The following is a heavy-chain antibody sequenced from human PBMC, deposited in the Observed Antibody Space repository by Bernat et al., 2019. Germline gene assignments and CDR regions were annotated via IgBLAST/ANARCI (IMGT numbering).Heavy chain of an antibody. CDR3: ARDGAGIFDY. V-gene: IGHV3-33*01. J-gene: IGHJ4*02. CDR2: IWYDGSNK. Sequence: QVQLVESGGGVVQPGRSLRLSCAASGFTFSSYGMHWVRQAPGKGLEWVAVIWYDGSNKYYADSVKGRFTISRDNFKNTLYLQMNSLRAEDTAVYYCARDGAGIFDYWGQGTLVTVSS. D-gene: IGHD6-19*01. CDR1: GFTFSSYG.